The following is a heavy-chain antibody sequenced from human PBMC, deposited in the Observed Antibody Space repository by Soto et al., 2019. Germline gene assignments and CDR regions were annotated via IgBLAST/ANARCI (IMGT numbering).Heavy chain of an antibody. CDR3: AGFGELLYPSPIHPDYYYYMDV. D-gene: IGHD3-10*01. V-gene: IGHV3-7*01. CDR2: IKQDGSEK. Sequence: GGSLRLSCAASGFTFSSYWMSWVRQAPGKGLEWVANIKQDGSEKYYVDSVKGRFTISRDNAKNSLYLQMNSLRAEDTAVYYCAGFGELLYPSPIHPDYYYYMDVWGKGTTVTVSS. CDR1: GFTFSSYW. J-gene: IGHJ6*03.